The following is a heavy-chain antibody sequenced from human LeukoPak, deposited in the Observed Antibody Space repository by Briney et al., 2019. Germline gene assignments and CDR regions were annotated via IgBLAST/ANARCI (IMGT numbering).Heavy chain of an antibody. CDR3: VRVRYSGSFYGMDV. CDR2: IWYDGSNK. CDR1: GFTFSSYG. Sequence: GGSLRLSCVASGFTFSSYGMHWVRQAPGKGLEWVAVIWYDGSNKYYADSVKGRFTISRDNSKNTLYLQMNSLRAEDTAVYYCVRVRYSGSFYGMDVWGQGTTVTVSS. J-gene: IGHJ6*02. D-gene: IGHD3-10*01. V-gene: IGHV3-33*01.